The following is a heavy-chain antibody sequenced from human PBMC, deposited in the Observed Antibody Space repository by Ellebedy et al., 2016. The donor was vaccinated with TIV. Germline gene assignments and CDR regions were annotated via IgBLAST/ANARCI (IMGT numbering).Heavy chain of an antibody. Sequence: PGGSLRLSCAASGFTFSTYWMSRVRQAPGRGLEWVANLKQDGGEEYYVDSVNGRFTISRDNAKNSLYLQMNSLRVEDTAVYYCAGSRNPGARSSFDSWGQGTLVTVSS. CDR1: GFTFSTYW. V-gene: IGHV3-7*01. CDR3: AGSRNPGARSSFDS. D-gene: IGHD6-6*01. CDR2: LKQDGGEE. J-gene: IGHJ4*02.